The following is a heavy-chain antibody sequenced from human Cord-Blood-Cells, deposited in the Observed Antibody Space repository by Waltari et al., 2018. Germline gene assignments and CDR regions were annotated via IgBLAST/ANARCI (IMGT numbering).Heavy chain of an antibody. V-gene: IGHV4-4*02. Sequence: QVQLQESGPGLVKPSGTLSLTCAGPGGSISSSNWWSWVRQPPGKGLARIGEIYHSGSTNYTPTLKSRVTISLAKSKNQFPRTLSSVTAAETAVYYCAVLQPYAPNDYWGQGTLVTVSS. CDR3: AVLQPYAPNDY. CDR1: GGSISSSNW. D-gene: IGHD2-2*01. CDR2: IYHSGST. J-gene: IGHJ4*02.